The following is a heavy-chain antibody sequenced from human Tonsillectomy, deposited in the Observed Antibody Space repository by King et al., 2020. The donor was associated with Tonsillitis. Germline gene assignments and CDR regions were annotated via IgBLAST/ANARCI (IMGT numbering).Heavy chain of an antibody. CDR1: GDSISRGDDY. D-gene: IGHD3-10*01. Sequence: VQLQESGPRLVMPSQTLSLTCTVSGDSISRGDDYWSWIRQSPGKGLEWIGYIYYSGSTYYNSSLKSRVTISINTSKTQFSLKMRSVTVADTAVYYCAKGDGSGSSWVPNCYEVWGEEIPVTVS. J-gene: IGHJ4*02. V-gene: IGHV4-30-4*08. CDR3: AKGDGSGSSWVPNCYEV. CDR2: IYYSGST.